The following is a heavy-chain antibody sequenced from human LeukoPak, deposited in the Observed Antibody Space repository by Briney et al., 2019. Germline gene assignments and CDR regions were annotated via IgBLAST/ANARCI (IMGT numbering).Heavy chain of an antibody. V-gene: IGHV3-7*01. Sequence: PGGSLRLSCAASGFTFSSYLMSWVRQAPGKGLEWVANIKQDGSEKYYVDSVKGRFTISRDNAKNSLYLQMNSLRAEDTAVYYCARDEGDYWGQGTLVTVSS. CDR1: GFTFSSYL. J-gene: IGHJ4*02. CDR2: IKQDGSEK. CDR3: ARDEGDY.